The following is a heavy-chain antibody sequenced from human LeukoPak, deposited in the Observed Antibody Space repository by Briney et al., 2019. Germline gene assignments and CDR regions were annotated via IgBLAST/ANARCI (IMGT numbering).Heavy chain of an antibody. J-gene: IGHJ6*02. Sequence: GGSLRLSCAASGFTFSSYAMTWVRQAPGKGLEWVGRIKSKTDGGTTDYAAPVKGRFTISRDDSKNTLYLQMNSLKTEDTAVYYCTTDADYPKTLYYYGMDVWGQGTTVTVSS. CDR2: IKSKTDGGTT. D-gene: IGHD4-11*01. V-gene: IGHV3-15*01. CDR3: TTDADYPKTLYYYGMDV. CDR1: GFTFSSYA.